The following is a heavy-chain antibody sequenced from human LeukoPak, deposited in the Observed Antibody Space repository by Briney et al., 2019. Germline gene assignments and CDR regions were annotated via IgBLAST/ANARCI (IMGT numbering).Heavy chain of an antibody. CDR1: GFIFSQFW. CDR2: INGDGSST. CDR3: ARDGKAANFDY. V-gene: IGHV3-74*01. Sequence: AGGSLRLSCAGSGFIFSQFWMQWVRQVPGKGLVWVSRINGDGSSTNYADSVKGRFTISRDNAKNTLYLQMNSLRAEDTAVYYCARDGKAANFDYWGQGTLVTVSS. J-gene: IGHJ4*02. D-gene: IGHD6-13*01.